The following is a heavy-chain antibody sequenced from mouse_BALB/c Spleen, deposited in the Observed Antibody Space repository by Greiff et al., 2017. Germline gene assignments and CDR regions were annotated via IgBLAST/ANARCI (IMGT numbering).Heavy chain of an antibody. J-gene: IGHJ3*01. CDR1: GFTFSSYG. CDR3: ASHSAFAY. V-gene: IGHV5-6-3*01. Sequence: EVHLVESGGGLVQPGGSLKLSCAASGFTFSSYGMSWVRQTPDKRLELVATINSNGGSTYYPDSVKGRFTISRDNAKNTLYLQMSSLKSEDTAMYYCASHSAFAYWGQGTLVTVSA. CDR2: INSNGGST.